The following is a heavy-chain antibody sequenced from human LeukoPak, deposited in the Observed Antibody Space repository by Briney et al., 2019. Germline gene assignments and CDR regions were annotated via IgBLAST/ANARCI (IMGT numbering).Heavy chain of an antibody. CDR2: INHSGST. D-gene: IGHD3-9*01. CDR1: VRSFSGYD. J-gene: IGHJ4*02. V-gene: IGHV4-34*01. Sequence: SESLSLTCAVDVRSFSGYDGSWIRQPPGKGLEWIGEINHSGSTNYNPSLKSRVTISVDTSKNQFSLKLSSVTAADTAVYYCARGIKSYDILTGYYPYWGQGTLVTVSS. CDR3: ARGIKSYDILTGYYPY.